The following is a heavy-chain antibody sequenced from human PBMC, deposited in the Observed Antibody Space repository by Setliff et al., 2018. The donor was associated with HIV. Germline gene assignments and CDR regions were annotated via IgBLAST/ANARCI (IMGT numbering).Heavy chain of an antibody. CDR3: ARDGELTDAFDI. CDR1: GGPISSYY. J-gene: IGHJ3*02. V-gene: IGHV4-4*07. D-gene: IGHD1-26*01. CDR2: ICTSGST. Sequence: SETLSLTCTVSGGPISSYYWSWIRQPAGKGLEWIGRICTSGSTNYNPSLKSRVTMSVDTSKNQFSLKLSSVTAADTAVYYCARDGELTDAFDIWGQGTMVTVSS.